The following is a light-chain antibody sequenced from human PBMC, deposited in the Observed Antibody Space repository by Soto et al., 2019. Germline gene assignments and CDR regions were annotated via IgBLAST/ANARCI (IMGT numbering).Light chain of an antibody. CDR2: GTS. CDR3: QQYNSYSWT. J-gene: IGKJ1*01. CDR1: QAIRTE. V-gene: IGKV1-17*01. Sequence: IQITQSPSSLSASVGDRVIITCRASQAIRTELGWYQQRPGKAPKLLIYGTSNLQSGVPSRFSGSGSGTEFTLTISSLQPDDFATYYCQQYNSYSWTFGQGTKVDIK.